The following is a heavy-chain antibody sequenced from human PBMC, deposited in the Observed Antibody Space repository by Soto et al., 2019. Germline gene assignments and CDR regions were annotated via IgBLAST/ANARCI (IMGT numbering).Heavy chain of an antibody. D-gene: IGHD3-3*01. CDR1: GGSVNGYY. J-gene: IGHJ5*02. V-gene: IGHV4-34*01. CDR2: INHTGGT. Sequence: SETLSLTCAVYGGSVNGYYWNWIRQPPGKGLEWIGEINHTGGTHYNPSLKSRAPMSVDTSKNQFSLRLSSVTAADTAIYYCATRITVFGLLIPPFDPWGQGTQVTVSS. CDR3: ATRITVFGLLIPPFDP.